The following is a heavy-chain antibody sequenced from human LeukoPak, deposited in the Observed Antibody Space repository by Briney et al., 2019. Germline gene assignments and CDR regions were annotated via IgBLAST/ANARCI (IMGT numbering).Heavy chain of an antibody. Sequence: GGSLRLSCAASGFTFSSYSMNWVRQAPGKGLEWVSSISSSSSYIYYADSVKGRFTISRDNAKNSLYLQMNSLRAEDTAVYYCARDNPWLPFDYWGQGTLVTVSS. CDR3: ARDNPWLPFDY. CDR1: GFTFSSYS. D-gene: IGHD5-12*01. J-gene: IGHJ4*02. CDR2: ISSSSSYI. V-gene: IGHV3-21*01.